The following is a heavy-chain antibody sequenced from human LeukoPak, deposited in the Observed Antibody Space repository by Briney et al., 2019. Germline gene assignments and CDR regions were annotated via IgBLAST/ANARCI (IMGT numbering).Heavy chain of an antibody. V-gene: IGHV3-53*01. Sequence: PGGSLRLSCAASGFTVSSNYMSWVRQAPGKGLEWVSVIYSGGSTYYADSVKGRSTISRDNSKNTLYLQMNSLRAEDTAVYYCARKGGSSGYYDAFDIWGQGTMVTVSS. CDR3: ARKGGSSGYYDAFDI. CDR1: GFTVSSNY. CDR2: IYSGGST. D-gene: IGHD3-22*01. J-gene: IGHJ3*02.